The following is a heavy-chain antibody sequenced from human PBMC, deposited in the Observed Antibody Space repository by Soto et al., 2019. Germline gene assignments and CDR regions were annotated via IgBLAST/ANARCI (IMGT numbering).Heavy chain of an antibody. CDR1: GYSFTGYY. CDR2: IIPHSGET. CDR3: ARETDDFTNGAHDL. Sequence: QVQLVQSGAEVKRPGASVKVSCKASGYSFTGYYMHWVRQAPGQGLEWMGWIIPHSGETNYAQKFQARVTLTRDTSISTAYMQLSGLTSDDTAVYYCARETDDFTNGAHDLWDQGTLVTVSS. J-gene: IGHJ5*02. V-gene: IGHV1-2*02. D-gene: IGHD4-4*01.